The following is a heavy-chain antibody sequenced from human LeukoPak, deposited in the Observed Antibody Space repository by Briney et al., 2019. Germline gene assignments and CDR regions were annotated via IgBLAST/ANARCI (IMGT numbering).Heavy chain of an antibody. CDR1: GFIVSSNY. CDR3: ARGPQGSDDY. Sequence: GGSLRLSCAASGFIVSSNYMSWVRQAPGKGLEWGSVIYSGGTTYYADSVKGRFTISRDNSKNTLYLQMNSLRAEDTAVYYCARGPQGSDDYWGQGTLVTVSS. J-gene: IGHJ4*02. V-gene: IGHV3-53*01. CDR2: IYSGGTT.